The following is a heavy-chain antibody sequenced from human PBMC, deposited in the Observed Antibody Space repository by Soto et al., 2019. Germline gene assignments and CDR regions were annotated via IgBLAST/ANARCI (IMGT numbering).Heavy chain of an antibody. Sequence: ASVKVSCKGSGYTFTGYYMHWVLQAPGQGLEWMGWINPNSGGTNYAQKFQGRVTMTRDTSISTAYMELSRLRSDDTAVYYCARPASGYSSGWSGEYFDYWGQGTLVTVSS. J-gene: IGHJ4*02. V-gene: IGHV1-2*02. D-gene: IGHD6-19*01. CDR2: INPNSGGT. CDR3: ARPASGYSSGWSGEYFDY. CDR1: GYTFTGYY.